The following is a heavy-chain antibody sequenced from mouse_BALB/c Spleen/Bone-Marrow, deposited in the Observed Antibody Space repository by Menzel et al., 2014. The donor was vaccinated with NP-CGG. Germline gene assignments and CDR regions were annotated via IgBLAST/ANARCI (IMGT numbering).Heavy chain of an antibody. J-gene: IGHJ3*01. V-gene: IGHV4-1*02. CDR1: GFDFSRYW. D-gene: IGHD1-2*01. Sequence: EVQLVEPGGGLVQPGGSLKLSCAASGFDFSRYWMTWVRQAPGKGLEWIGEINPASSTINYTPSLKDKFIISRDNAKNTLYLQVSKVRSEDTALYYCAKNYYYGYVAYWGQGTLVTVSA. CDR2: INPASSTI. CDR3: AKNYYYGYVAY.